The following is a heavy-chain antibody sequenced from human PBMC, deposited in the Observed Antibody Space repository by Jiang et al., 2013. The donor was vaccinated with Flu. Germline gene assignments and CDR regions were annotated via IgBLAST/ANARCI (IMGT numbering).Heavy chain of an antibody. CDR1: GYTFSNYA. J-gene: IGHJ3*01. Sequence: SGAEVKKPGASVTVSCKASGYTFSNYAIHWVRQAPGQRLEWMGSINTGNGNAKYSQKFQGRVTFTRDTSATTSYMFLSGLRHEDTAVYFCARDPWLDHDDPDDAFDLWGQGTMVTV. CDR2: INTGNGNA. D-gene: IGHD5-12*01. CDR3: ARDPWLDHDDPDDAFDL. V-gene: IGHV1-3*04.